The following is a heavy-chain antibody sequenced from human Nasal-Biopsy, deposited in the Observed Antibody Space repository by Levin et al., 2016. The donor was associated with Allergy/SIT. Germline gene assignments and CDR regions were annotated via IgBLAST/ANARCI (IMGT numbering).Heavy chain of an antibody. CDR2: IYYSGST. D-gene: IGHD5-18*01. CDR1: GGSISSGGYY. V-gene: IGHV4-31*02. J-gene: IGHJ4*02. Sequence: SCTVSGGSISSGGYYWSWIRQHPGKGLEWIGYIYYSGSTYYNPSLKSRVTISVDTSKNQFSLKLSSVTAADTAVYYCARGGIQRENFDYWGQGTLVTVSS. CDR3: ARGGIQRENFDY.